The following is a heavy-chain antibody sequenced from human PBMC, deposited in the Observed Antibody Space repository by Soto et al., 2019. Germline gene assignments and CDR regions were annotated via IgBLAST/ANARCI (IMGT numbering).Heavy chain of an antibody. CDR2: ISYDGNDE. J-gene: IGHJ4*02. CDR3: ARDMRHEYASGRLDY. V-gene: IGHV3-30-3*01. Sequence: ESGGGVVQPGASLRLSCVASGFTFSDFPLHWVRRAPGKGLEWVAVISYDGNDESYSDSVKGRFTISRDNSKTTVYLQMNSLRADDMAVYHCARDMRHEYASGRLDYLGQGTLVTVSS. D-gene: IGHD3-10*01. CDR1: GFTFSDFP.